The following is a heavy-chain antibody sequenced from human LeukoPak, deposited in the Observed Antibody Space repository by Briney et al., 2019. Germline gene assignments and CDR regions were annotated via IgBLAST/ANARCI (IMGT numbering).Heavy chain of an antibody. J-gene: IGHJ1*01. CDR2: INPNSGGT. Sequence: GASVKVSCKASGYSFTGYYMHWVRQAPGQGLQWLGWINPNSGGTNYAQNFQGRVTMTRDTSMSTAYMELSRLRSDDTAVYYCARGGDDYVWGNYPPLQHWGQGTLVTVSS. D-gene: IGHD3-16*02. CDR3: ARGGDDYVWGNYPPLQH. V-gene: IGHV1-2*02. CDR1: GYSFTGYY.